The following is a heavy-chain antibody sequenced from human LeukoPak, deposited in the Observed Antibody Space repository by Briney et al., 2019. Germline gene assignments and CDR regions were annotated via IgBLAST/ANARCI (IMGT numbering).Heavy chain of an antibody. CDR1: GYTFTSYD. CDR3: ARGHPRSSHLWAFDI. D-gene: IGHD6-19*01. CDR2: MNPNSGNT. Sequence: ASVKVSCKASGYTFTSYDINWVRQATGQGLEWMGWMNPNSGNTNYAQKLQGRVTMTTDTSTSTAYMELRSLRSDDTAVYYCARGHPRSSHLWAFDIWGQGTMVTVSS. V-gene: IGHV1-8*01. J-gene: IGHJ3*02.